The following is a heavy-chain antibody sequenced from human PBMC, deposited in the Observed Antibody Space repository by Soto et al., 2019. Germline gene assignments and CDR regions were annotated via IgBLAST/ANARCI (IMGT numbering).Heavy chain of an antibody. Sequence: PGGPGRLAGVASGAKLRQVVMSWVRQASGKGVEGGGRIKRKTDGGTADYAAPVKGRATIAIDDYKNTVYLQMNSLKPEDTAVYYCTTGIYYDILTGYHNVAYWGQGALVTVSS. CDR3: TTGIYYDILTGYHNVAY. J-gene: IGHJ4*02. CDR1: GAKLRQVV. V-gene: IGHV3-15*01. D-gene: IGHD3-9*01. CDR2: IKRKTDGGTA.